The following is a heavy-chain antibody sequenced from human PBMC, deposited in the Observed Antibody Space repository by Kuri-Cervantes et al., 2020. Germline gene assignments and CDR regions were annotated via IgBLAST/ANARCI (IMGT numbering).Heavy chain of an antibody. Sequence: GSLRLSCAASGFTFSSYAMSWVRQAPGKGLEWVAVISYDGSNKYYADSVKGRFTISRDNSKNTLYLQMNSLRAEDTAVYYCARDIGYQAAPVFQHWGQGTLVTVSS. V-gene: IGHV3-30*01. CDR3: ARDIGYQAAPVFQH. CDR2: ISYDGSNK. D-gene: IGHD3-22*01. J-gene: IGHJ1*01. CDR1: GFTFSSYA.